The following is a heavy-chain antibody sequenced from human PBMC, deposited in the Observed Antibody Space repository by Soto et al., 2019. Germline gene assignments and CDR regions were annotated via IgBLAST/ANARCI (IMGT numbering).Heavy chain of an antibody. D-gene: IGHD3-22*01. Sequence: GASVKVSCKASGGTFSSTYAISWLRQAPGRGLEWMGRAIPIFGMPDYSQKFQGRVTITADESTSTAYMEMSNLRSEDTAVYYYDSSGYPYYFDYWGQGTLVTVSS. CDR3: DSSGYPYYFDY. J-gene: IGHJ4*02. V-gene: IGHV1-69*13. CDR2: AIPIFGMP. CDR1: GGTFSSTYA.